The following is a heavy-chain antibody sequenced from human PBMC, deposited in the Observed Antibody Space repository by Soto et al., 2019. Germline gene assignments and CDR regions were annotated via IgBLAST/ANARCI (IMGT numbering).Heavy chain of an antibody. Sequence: GASVKVSCKASGGTFSSYAISWVRQAPGQGLEWMGGIIPIFGTANYAQKFQGRVTITADESTSTAYMELSSLRSEDTAVSYCAGSNGSPPPHPKGGAAITYYYGMDVWAQGTTVTVSS. D-gene: IGHD6-25*01. V-gene: IGHV1-69*13. CDR3: AGSNGSPPPHPKGGAAITYYYGMDV. CDR1: GGTFSSYA. CDR2: IIPIFGTA. J-gene: IGHJ6*02.